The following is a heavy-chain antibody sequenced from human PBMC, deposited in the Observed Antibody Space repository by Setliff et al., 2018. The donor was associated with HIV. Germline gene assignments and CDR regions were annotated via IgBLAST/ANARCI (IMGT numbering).Heavy chain of an antibody. D-gene: IGHD3-22*01. V-gene: IGHV1-8*02. CDR1: GYTFTSYD. J-gene: IGHJ4*02. CDR2: MNPNSGNT. CDR3: ARAYYHDSSGYQGFDY. Sequence: ASVKVSCKASGYTFTSYDINWVRQATGQGLEWMGWMNPNSGNTGYAQKFQGRVTMTTDTSASTGYMELRSLRSDDTAVYYCARAYYHDSSGYQGFDYWGQGTLVTVSS.